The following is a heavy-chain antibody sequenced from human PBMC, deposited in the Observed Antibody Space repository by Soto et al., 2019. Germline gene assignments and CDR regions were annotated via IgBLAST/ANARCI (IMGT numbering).Heavy chain of an antibody. J-gene: IGHJ4*02. D-gene: IGHD6-19*01. CDR1: GGSISSSNW. Sequence: SETLSLTCAVSGGSISSSNWWSWVRQPPGKGLEWIGEIYHSGSTNYNPSLKSRVTISVDKSKNQFSLKLSSVTAADTAVYYCARGWGSSGWSLVTPTSNYFDYWGQGTLVTVSS. CDR3: ARGWGSSGWSLVTPTSNYFDY. CDR2: IYHSGST. V-gene: IGHV4-4*02.